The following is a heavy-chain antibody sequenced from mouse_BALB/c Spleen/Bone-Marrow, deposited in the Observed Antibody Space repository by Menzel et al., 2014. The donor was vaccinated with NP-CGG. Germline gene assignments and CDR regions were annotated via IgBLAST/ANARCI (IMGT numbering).Heavy chain of an antibody. CDR3: TRHPYGTFFAY. D-gene: IGHD2-10*02. Sequence: EVQLVESGGGLVKPGGSLKLSCAASGFAFSNYDMSWVRQSPEKRLEWVAYISSGGGSTYYPDTVKGRFIISRDNAKNTLYLQMSSLKSEDTAMYYCTRHPYGTFFAYWAKAPLSQSPQ. CDR2: ISSGGGST. CDR1: GFAFSNYD. V-gene: IGHV5-12-1*01. J-gene: IGHJ2*01.